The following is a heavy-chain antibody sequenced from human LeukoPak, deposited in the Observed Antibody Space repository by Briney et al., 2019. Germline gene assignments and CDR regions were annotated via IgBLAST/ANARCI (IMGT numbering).Heavy chain of an antibody. CDR3: ARDGGGSLGVKWYFDL. Sequence: GASVKLSCKASGYTFTSYYIHWVRQAPGQGLEWMGIINPSGGSTSYAQKFQGRVTMTRDTSTRTGYMEMSSLRSEDTAVCYCARDGGGSLGVKWYFDLWGRGTLVTVSS. J-gene: IGHJ2*01. CDR2: INPSGGST. V-gene: IGHV1-46*01. D-gene: IGHD1-26*01. CDR1: GYTFTSYY.